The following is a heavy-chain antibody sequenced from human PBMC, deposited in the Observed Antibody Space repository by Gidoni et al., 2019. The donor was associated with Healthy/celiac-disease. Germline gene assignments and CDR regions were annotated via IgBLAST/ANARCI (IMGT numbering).Heavy chain of an antibody. V-gene: IGHV4-34*01. Sequence: QVQLQQWGAGLLKPSETLSLTCAVYGESFSGYYWSWIRQPPGKGLEWIGEINHSGSTNYNPSLKSRVTISVDTSKNQFSLKLSSVTAADTAVYYCARVYGDYHWGHYYYYGMDVWGQGTTVTVSS. CDR1: GESFSGYY. CDR3: ARVYGDYHWGHYYYYGMDV. J-gene: IGHJ6*02. CDR2: INHSGST. D-gene: IGHD4-17*01.